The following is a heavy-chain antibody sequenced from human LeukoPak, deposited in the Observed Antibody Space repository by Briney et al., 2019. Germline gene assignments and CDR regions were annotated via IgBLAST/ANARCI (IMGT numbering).Heavy chain of an antibody. CDR2: ISYDGSNK. CDR1: GFTFSSYA. V-gene: IGHV3-30-3*01. Sequence: PGGSLRLSCAASGFTFSSYAMHWVRQAPGKGLEWVAVISYDGSNKYYADSVKGRFTISRDNSKNTLYLQMNSLRAEDTAVYYCARDRRYYDFWSGYYATGDDYWGQGTLVTVSS. D-gene: IGHD3-3*01. CDR3: ARDRRYYDFWSGYYATGDDY. J-gene: IGHJ4*02.